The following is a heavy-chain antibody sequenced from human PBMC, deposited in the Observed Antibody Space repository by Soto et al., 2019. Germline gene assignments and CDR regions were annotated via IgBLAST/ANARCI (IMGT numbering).Heavy chain of an antibody. D-gene: IGHD2-15*01. V-gene: IGHV3-23*01. J-gene: IGHJ4*02. Sequence: EVQLLESGGGLVQPGGSLRLSCAASGFTFRSYAMSWVRQAPGKGLEWVSVIADSRDRTYYADSVKGRFTISRDNSKNTLYLQMHNLRVEDTATYYCAKGIDWGPGTRVTVSS. CDR1: GFTFRSYA. CDR3: AKGID. CDR2: IADSRDRT.